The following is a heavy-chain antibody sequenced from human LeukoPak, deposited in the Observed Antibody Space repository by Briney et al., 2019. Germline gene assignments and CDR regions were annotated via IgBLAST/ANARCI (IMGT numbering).Heavy chain of an antibody. CDR3: ARERPTMVRGVIIHNWFDP. Sequence: ASETLSLTCAVYGGSFSGYYWSWIRQPPGKGLEWIGEINHSGSTNYNPSLKSRVTISVDTSKNQFSLKLSSVTAADTAVYYCARERPTMVRGVIIHNWFDPWGQGTLVTVSS. CDR2: INHSGST. V-gene: IGHV4-34*01. CDR1: GGSFSGYY. D-gene: IGHD3-10*01. J-gene: IGHJ5*02.